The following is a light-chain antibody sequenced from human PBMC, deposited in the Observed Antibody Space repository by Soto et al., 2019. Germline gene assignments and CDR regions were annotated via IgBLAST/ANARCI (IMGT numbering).Light chain of an antibody. CDR1: QSISSW. CDR3: QPYNSYWT. Sequence: DIQMTQSPSTLSASVGDRVTITCRASQSISSWLAWYQQKPGKAPKLLIYKASSLESGVPSRFSGRGSGTEFTLTISSLQPDDFATYYCQPYNSYWTFGQGTKVDIK. J-gene: IGKJ1*01. CDR2: KAS. V-gene: IGKV1-5*03.